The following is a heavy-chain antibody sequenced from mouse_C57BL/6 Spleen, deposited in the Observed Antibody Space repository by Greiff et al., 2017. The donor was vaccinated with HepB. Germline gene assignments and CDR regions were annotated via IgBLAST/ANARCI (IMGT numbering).Heavy chain of an antibody. V-gene: IGHV1-85*01. Sequence: VKLMESGPELVKPGASVKLSCKASGYTFTSYDINWVKQRPGQGLEWIGWIYPRDGSTKYNEKFKGKATLTVDTSSSTAYMELHSLTSEDSAVYFCARGDYDDGYAMDYWGQGTSVTVSS. CDR1: GYTFTSYD. D-gene: IGHD2-4*01. CDR2: IYPRDGST. J-gene: IGHJ4*01. CDR3: ARGDYDDGYAMDY.